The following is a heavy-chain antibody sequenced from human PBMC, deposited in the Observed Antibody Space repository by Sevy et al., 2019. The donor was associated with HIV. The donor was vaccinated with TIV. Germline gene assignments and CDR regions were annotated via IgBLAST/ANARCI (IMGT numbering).Heavy chain of an antibody. D-gene: IGHD2-21*02. CDR1: GYTFNSFY. CDR2: INPYSRGT. J-gene: IGHJ4*02. CDR3: VRDRFYGGDSVTFAGDF. Sequence: ASVKVSCKASGYTFNSFYIHWVRQAPGQGLEWMGWINPYSRGTHYAQKFQGRVTLTRDTSISVAYMDLTSLRSNDTAVYYCVRDRFYGGDSVTFAGDFWGQGTLVTVSS. V-gene: IGHV1-2*02.